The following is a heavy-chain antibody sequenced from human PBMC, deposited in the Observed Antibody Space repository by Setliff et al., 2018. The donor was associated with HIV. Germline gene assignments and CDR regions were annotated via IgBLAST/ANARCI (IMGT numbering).Heavy chain of an antibody. V-gene: IGHV1-2*06. D-gene: IGHD3-22*01. J-gene: IGHJ4*02. CDR3: ARAYYHDSSGYQGFDY. Sequence: ASVKVSCKASGYTFTGYYMHWVRQAPGQGLEWMGRINPNSGGTNYAQKFQGRVNMTTDTSASTGYMELRSLRSDDTAVYYCARAYYHDSSGYQGFDYWGQGTLVTVSS. CDR2: INPNSGGT. CDR1: GYTFTGYY.